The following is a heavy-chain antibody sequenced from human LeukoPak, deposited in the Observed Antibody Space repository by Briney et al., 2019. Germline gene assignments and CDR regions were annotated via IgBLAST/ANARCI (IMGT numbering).Heavy chain of an antibody. J-gene: IGHJ4*02. V-gene: IGHV4-34*01. CDR3: ARVKRITMIVVVTKEYYFDY. D-gene: IGHD3-22*01. Sequence: SETLSLTCAVYGGSFSGYYLSWIRQPPGKGLEWIGEINHSGSTNYNPSLKSRVTISVDTSKNQFSLKLSSVTAADTAVYYCARVKRITMIVVVTKEYYFDYWGQGTLVTVSS. CDR2: INHSGST. CDR1: GGSFSGYY.